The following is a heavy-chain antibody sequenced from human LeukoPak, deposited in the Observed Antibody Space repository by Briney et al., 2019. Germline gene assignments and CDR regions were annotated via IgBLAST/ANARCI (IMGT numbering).Heavy chain of an antibody. V-gene: IGHV4-34*01. Sequence: SETLSLTCAVYGGSFSGYYWSWIRQPPGKGLEWIGEINHSGSTNYNPSLKSRVTISVDTSKNQFSLKLSSVTAADTAVYYCARPFAYSSLVPWGQGTLVTVSS. J-gene: IGHJ5*02. CDR3: ARPFAYSSLVP. CDR2: INHSGST. D-gene: IGHD6-19*01. CDR1: GGSFSGYY.